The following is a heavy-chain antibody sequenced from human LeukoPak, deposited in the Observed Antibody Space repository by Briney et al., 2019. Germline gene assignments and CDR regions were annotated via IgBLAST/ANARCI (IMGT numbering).Heavy chain of an antibody. D-gene: IGHD5-12*01. CDR2: INSDGSSI. J-gene: IGHJ4*02. CDR3: AREGRVSGYDFDC. Sequence: GGSLRLSCAASGFTFSSYWMHWVRQAPGKGLVWVSRINSDGSSITYADSAKGRFTISRDNAKNTLYLQMNSLRVEDTAVYYCAREGRVSGYDFDCWGQGTLVTVPS. CDR1: GFTFSSYW. V-gene: IGHV3-74*03.